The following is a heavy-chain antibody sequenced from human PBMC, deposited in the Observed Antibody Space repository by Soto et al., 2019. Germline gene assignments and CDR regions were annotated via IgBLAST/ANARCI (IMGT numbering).Heavy chain of an antibody. CDR3: ARDERDSCSGGDCFYFDS. J-gene: IGHJ4*02. CDR1: GYTFNNYG. Sequence: QVQLVQSGGEVKKPGASVKVSCKASGYTFNNYGISWVRQAPGQGLEWLGWISTYNTNTNSAPRLQGRLTMTTDTSTSTAYMELRSPTSDDTAVYFCARDERDSCSGGDCFYFDSWGQGTLVTVSS. D-gene: IGHD2-21*02. V-gene: IGHV1-18*04. CDR2: ISTYNTNT.